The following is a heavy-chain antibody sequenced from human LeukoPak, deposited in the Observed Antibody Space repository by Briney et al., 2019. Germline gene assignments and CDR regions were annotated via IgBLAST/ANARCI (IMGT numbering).Heavy chain of an antibody. CDR1: GYTFSNYG. CDR3: ARHSGSGWQALGY. CDR2: TSYNGNT. J-gene: IGHJ4*02. V-gene: IGHV1-18*04. Sequence: ASVTVSCKASGYTFSNYGISWVRQAPGLGLEWMGWTSYNGNTNYAQKFQDRVTMTTDTSTTTAYMELRSLESDDTAVYYCARHSGSGWQALGYWGQGTLVTVSS. D-gene: IGHD6-19*01.